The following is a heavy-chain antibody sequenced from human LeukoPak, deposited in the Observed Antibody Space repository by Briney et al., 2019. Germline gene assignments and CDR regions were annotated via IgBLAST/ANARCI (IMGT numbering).Heavy chain of an antibody. J-gene: IGHJ4*02. CDR2: ISYDGSNK. D-gene: IGHD4-17*01. CDR1: GFTFSSYA. Sequence: PGRSLRLSCAASGFTFSSYAMHWVRQAPGKGLEWVAVISYDGSNKSYADSVKGPLTISRDNSKNTLYLQMNSLRTEDTAVYYCARDYGVTTGDFDYWGQGTLVTVSS. V-gene: IGHV3-30*04. CDR3: ARDYGVTTGDFDY.